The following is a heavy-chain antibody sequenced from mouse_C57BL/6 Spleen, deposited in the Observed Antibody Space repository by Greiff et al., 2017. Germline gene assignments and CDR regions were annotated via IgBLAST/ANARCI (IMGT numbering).Heavy chain of an antibody. CDR1: GYTFTSYG. V-gene: IGHV1-81*01. J-gene: IGHJ4*01. CDR2: IYPRSGNT. D-gene: IGHD1-1*01. CDR3: ARCYYGSSYPDYYAMDY. Sequence: VQLQQSGAELARPGASVKLSCKASGYTFTSYGISWVKQRTGQGLEWIGEIYPRSGNTYYNEKFKGKATLTADKSSSPAYMELRSRTSEDSAVYFCARCYYGSSYPDYYAMDYWGQGTSVTVSS.